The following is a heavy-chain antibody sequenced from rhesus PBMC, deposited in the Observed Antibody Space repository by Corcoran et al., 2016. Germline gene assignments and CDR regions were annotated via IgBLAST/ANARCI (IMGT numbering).Heavy chain of an antibody. CDR1: GGSISSSYYY. V-gene: IGHV4-122*02. Sequence: QVQLQESGPGLVKPSETLSLTCAVSGGSISSSYYYWSWIRQAPGKGLEWIGYNSYSGSTSYNPSLQSRVTISRDTSKNQFSLKLSSVTAADTAVYYCASSDSSGWFDYWGQGVLVTVSS. CDR3: ASSDSSGWFDY. J-gene: IGHJ4*01. CDR2: NSYSGST. D-gene: IGHD6-31*01.